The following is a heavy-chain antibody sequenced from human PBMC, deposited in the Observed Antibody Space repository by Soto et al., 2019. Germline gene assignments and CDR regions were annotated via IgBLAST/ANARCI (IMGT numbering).Heavy chain of an antibody. J-gene: IGHJ4*02. CDR1: GFTFTSSA. CDR3: AAVGIVGANYYFDY. Sequence: SVKVSCKASGFTFTSSAVQWVRQARGQRLEWIGWIVVGSGNTNYAQKFQERVTITRDMSTSTAYMELSSLRSEDTAVYYCAAVGIVGANYYFDYWGKGTLVSVSS. V-gene: IGHV1-58*01. CDR2: IVVGSGNT. D-gene: IGHD1-26*01.